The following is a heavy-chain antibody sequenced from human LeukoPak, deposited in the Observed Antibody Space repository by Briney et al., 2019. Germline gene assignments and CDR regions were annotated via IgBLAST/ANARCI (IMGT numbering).Heavy chain of an antibody. V-gene: IGHV1-2*02. CDR3: ARDRTSGYNWFDP. D-gene: IGHD3-22*01. CDR2: INPDSGDT. Sequence: ASVKVSCKASGYTFTGYYMHWVRQAPGQGLEWMGWINPDSGDTNYAQKFQGRVTMTRDTSISTAYMELSRLTSDDTAMYYCARDRTSGYNWFDPWGQGTLVTVSS. J-gene: IGHJ5*02. CDR1: GYTFTGYY.